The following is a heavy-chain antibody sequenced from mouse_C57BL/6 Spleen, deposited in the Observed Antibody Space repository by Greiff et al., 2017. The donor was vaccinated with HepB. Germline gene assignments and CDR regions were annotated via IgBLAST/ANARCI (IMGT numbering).Heavy chain of an antibody. J-gene: IGHJ1*03. CDR2: INYDGSST. CDR1: GFTFSDYY. V-gene: IGHV5-16*01. D-gene: IGHD1-1*01. CDR3: ARDSYGSSWDWYFDV. Sequence: DVQLVESEGGLVQPGSSMKLSCTASGFTFSDYYMAWVRQVPEKGLEWVANINYDGSSTYYLDSLKSRFIISRDNAKNILYLQMSSLKSEDTATYYCARDSYGSSWDWYFDVWGTGTTVTVSS.